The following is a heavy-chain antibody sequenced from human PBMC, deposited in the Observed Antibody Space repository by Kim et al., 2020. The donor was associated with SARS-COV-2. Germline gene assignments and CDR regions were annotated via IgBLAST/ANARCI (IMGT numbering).Heavy chain of an antibody. CDR1: GYTFTSYG. CDR3: ARGPDYVDYAWDYFDY. V-gene: IGHV1-18*04. Sequence: ASVKVSCKASGYTFTSYGISWVRQAPGQGLEWMGWISAYNGNTNYAQKLQGRVTMTTDTSTSTAYMELRSLRSDDTAVYYCARGPDYVDYAWDYFDYWGQGRQVTVSS. D-gene: IGHD4-17*01. CDR2: ISAYNGNT. J-gene: IGHJ4*02.